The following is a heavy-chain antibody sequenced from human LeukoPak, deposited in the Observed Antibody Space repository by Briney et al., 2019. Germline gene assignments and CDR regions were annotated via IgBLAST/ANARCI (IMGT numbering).Heavy chain of an antibody. V-gene: IGHV1-46*01. D-gene: IGHD3-22*01. Sequence: ASVKVSCKASGYTFTSYYMHWVRQAPGQGLEWMGIINPSGGSTSYAQKFQGRVTMTTDTSTSTAYMELRSLRFDDTAVYYCARTRHYYDSRYFDLWGRGTLVTVSS. CDR3: ARTRHYYDSRYFDL. CDR2: INPSGGST. J-gene: IGHJ2*01. CDR1: GYTFTSYY.